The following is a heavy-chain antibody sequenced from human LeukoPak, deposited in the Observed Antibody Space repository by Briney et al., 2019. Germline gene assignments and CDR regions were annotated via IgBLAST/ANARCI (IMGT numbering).Heavy chain of an antibody. D-gene: IGHD1-26*01. CDR2: ISRRSTYI. V-gene: IGHV3-21*01. J-gene: IGHJ5*02. CDR1: GFTVSNCT. Sequence: GGSLRLSCAASGFTVSNCTINWVRQPPGKGLEWVSSISRRSTYIYYADSVKGRFTISKDNAKNSLYLQMDSLRAEDTAVYYCARAQVGYNWFDPWGQGTLVTVSS. CDR3: ARAQVGYNWFDP.